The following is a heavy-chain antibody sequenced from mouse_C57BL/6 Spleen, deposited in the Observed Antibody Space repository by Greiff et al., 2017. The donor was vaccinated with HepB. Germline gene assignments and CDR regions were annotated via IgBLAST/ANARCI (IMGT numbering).Heavy chain of an antibody. CDR1: GYTFTSYW. CDR3: ARSKSSPNY. D-gene: IGHD1-1*01. V-gene: IGHV1-50*01. Sequence: VQLQQSGAELVKPGASVKLSCKASGYTFTSYWMQWVKQRPGQGLEWIGEIDPSDSYTNYNQKFKGKATLTVDTSSSTAYMQLSSLTSEDSAVYYGARSKSSPNYRGQDTTLPVSS. CDR2: IDPSDSYT. J-gene: IGHJ2*01.